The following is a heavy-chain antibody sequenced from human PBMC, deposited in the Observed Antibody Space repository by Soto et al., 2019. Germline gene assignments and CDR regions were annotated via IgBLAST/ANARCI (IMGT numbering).Heavy chain of an antibody. CDR2: LNPNSGGT. CDR3: ARIDDAPPARDV. V-gene: IGHV1-2*02. J-gene: IGHJ6*02. Sequence: VASVKVSCNASGYTFTDYYIHWVRQAPGQGLEWMGGLNPNSGGTHYAQKFQDRVTMTRDTSISTAYMELSRLRSDDTAVYYCARIDDAPPARDVWGQGTTVTVSS. CDR1: GYTFTDYY.